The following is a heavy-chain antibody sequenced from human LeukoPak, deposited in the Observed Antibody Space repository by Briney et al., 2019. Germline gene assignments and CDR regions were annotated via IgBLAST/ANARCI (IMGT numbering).Heavy chain of an antibody. CDR1: GFTVSSNY. CDR2: IYSGGST. Sequence: GGSLRLSCAASGFTVSSNYMSWVRQAPGKWLEWVSVIYSGGSTYYADSVRGRFTISRDYSKNTVYLQMDSLRAEDTAVYYCAKDYYESSIILGGYFDFWGQGTLVTVSP. J-gene: IGHJ4*02. D-gene: IGHD3-22*01. CDR3: AKDYYESSIILGGYFDF. V-gene: IGHV3-53*01.